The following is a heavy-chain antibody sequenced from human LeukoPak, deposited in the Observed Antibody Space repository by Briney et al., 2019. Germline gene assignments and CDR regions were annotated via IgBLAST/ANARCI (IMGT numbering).Heavy chain of an antibody. CDR1: GYTFTSYG. CDR3: ARENPYGSGSYSFDY. J-gene: IGHJ4*02. D-gene: IGHD3-10*01. CDR2: ISAYNGNT. V-gene: IGHV1-18*01. Sequence: EASVKVSCKASGYTFTSYGISWVRQAPGQGLEWMGWISAYNGNTNYAQKLQGRVTMTTDTSTSTAYMELRSLRSDDTAVYYCARENPYGSGSYSFDYWGQGTLVTVSP.